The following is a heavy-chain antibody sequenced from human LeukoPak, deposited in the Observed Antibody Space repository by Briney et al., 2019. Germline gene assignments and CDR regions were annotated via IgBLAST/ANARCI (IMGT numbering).Heavy chain of an antibody. D-gene: IGHD3-22*01. J-gene: IGHJ4*02. CDR1: GGSFSGYY. CDR3: ARDLYYYYDSSGDY. CDR2: INHSGST. V-gene: IGHV4-34*01. Sequence: SETLSLTCAVYGGSFSGYYWSWIRQPPGRGLEWIGEINHSGSTNYNPSLKSRVTISVDTSKNQFSLKLSSVTAADTAVYYCARDLYYYYDSSGDYWGQGTLVTVSS.